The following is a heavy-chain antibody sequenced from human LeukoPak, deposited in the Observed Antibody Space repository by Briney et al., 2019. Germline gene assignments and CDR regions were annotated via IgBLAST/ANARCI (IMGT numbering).Heavy chain of an antibody. CDR3: AKDTGSGYDYFSYYFDY. D-gene: IGHD5-12*01. J-gene: IGHJ4*02. Sequence: GGSLRLSCAASEFTFSNYGMSWVRQAPGKGLEWVSTISGSGGGTYYADSVKGRFTISRDNSKNTLYLQMNSLRAEDTAVYYCAKDTGSGYDYFSYYFDYWGQGTLVTVSS. CDR2: ISGSGGGT. V-gene: IGHV3-23*01. CDR1: EFTFSNYG.